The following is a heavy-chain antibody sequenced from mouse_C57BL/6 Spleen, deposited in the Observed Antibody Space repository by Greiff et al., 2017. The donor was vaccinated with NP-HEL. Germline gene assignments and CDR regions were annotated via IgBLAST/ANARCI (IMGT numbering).Heavy chain of an antibody. CDR1: GFTFSDYY. D-gene: IGHD1-1*01. V-gene: IGHV5-12*01. CDR2: FSNGGGST. CDR3: ARRPYYYGSSYGDYYAMDY. Sequence: EVKLMESGGGLVQPGGSLTLSCAASGFTFSDYYMSWVRQTLEKRLEWVAYFSNGGGSTYYPDTVKGRFTISRDNAKNTLYLQMSRLKSEDTAMYYCARRPYYYGSSYGDYYAMDYWGQGTSVTVSS. J-gene: IGHJ4*01.